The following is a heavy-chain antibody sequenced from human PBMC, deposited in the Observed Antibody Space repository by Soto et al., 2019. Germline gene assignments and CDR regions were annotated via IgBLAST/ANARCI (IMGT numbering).Heavy chain of an antibody. CDR1: GFTFDDYI. V-gene: IGHV3-43*01. J-gene: IGHJ4*02. CDR3: AKDGNSGSYYLFDY. CDR2: IRWDGGTT. Sequence: EVQLVESGGVVVQPGGSLRLSCAASGFTFDDYIMHWVRQAPGKGLEWVSLIRWDGGTTYYADSVKGRFTISRDNSKNSLYLQMNSLRTEDTALYYCAKDGNSGSYYLFDYWGQGTLVTVSS. D-gene: IGHD1-26*01.